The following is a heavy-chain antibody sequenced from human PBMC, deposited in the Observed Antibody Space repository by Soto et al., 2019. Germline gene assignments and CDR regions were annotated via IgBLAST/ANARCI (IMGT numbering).Heavy chain of an antibody. D-gene: IGHD2-2*01. J-gene: IGHJ3*02. CDR2: INPNSGGT. CDR3: ARGGSSTSGYYVTDAFEI. V-gene: IGHV1-2*04. Sequence: ASVKVSCKASGYTFTGYYMHWVRQAPGQGLEWMGWINPNSGGTNYAQKFQGWVTMTRDTSISTAYMELSRLRSDDTAVYYCARGGSSTSGYYVTDAFEIWGQGTMVTVSS. CDR1: GYTFTGYY.